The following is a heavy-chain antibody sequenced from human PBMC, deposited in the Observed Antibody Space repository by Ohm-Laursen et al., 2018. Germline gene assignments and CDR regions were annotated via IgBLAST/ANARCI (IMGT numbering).Heavy chain of an antibody. CDR2: INPSGGST. CDR3: ARGPSGNLWFDP. CDR1: GYTFTSYY. Sequence: GSSVKVSCNASGYTFTSYYMHWVRQAPGQGLEWMGIINPSGGSTSYAQKFQGRVTMTRDTSTSTVYMELSSLRSEDTAVYYCARGPSGNLWFDPWGQGTLVTVSS. J-gene: IGHJ5*02. V-gene: IGHV1-46*01. D-gene: IGHD1-26*01.